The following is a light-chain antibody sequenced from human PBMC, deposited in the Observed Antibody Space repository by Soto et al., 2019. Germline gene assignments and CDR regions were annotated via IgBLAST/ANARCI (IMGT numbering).Light chain of an antibody. Sequence: EIVMTQSPATLSVSPGERATLSCRASQSVSSNLAWYQQKPGQAPRLLIYGASTRATGIPARFSGSESGTEFTLTISSLQPDDFATYYCQQYATYWWTFGQGTKVEIK. J-gene: IGKJ1*01. CDR3: QQYATYWWT. CDR1: QSVSSN. CDR2: GAS. V-gene: IGKV3-15*01.